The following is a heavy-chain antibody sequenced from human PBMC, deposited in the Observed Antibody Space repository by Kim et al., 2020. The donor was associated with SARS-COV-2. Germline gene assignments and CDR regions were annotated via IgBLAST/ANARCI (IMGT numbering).Heavy chain of an antibody. Sequence: SETLSLTCTVSGGSISRYYWSWIRQPPGKGLEWIGYIYYSGSTNYNPSLKSRVTISVDTSKYQFSLKLSSVTAADTAVYFCARESGDAFDIWGQGTIVAVSS. J-gene: IGHJ3*02. CDR3: ARESGDAFDI. CDR2: IYYSGST. V-gene: IGHV4-59*13. D-gene: IGHD3-10*01. CDR1: GGSISRYY.